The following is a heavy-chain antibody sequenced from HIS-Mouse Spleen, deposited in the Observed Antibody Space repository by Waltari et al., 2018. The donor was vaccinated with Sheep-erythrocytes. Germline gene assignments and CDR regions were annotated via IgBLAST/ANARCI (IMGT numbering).Heavy chain of an antibody. J-gene: IGHJ4*02. CDR2: IYYSGST. CDR3: ARLYYYDSSGYYFDY. Sequence: QLQLQESGPGVVKPWETLSLTCTVSGVSISSSSSYWGWIRQPPGKGLEWIGSIYYSGSTYYNPALKSRVTISVDTSKNQFSLKLSSVTAADTAVYYCARLYYYDSSGYYFDYWGQGTLVTVSS. D-gene: IGHD3-22*01. CDR1: GVSISSSSSY. V-gene: IGHV4-39*01.